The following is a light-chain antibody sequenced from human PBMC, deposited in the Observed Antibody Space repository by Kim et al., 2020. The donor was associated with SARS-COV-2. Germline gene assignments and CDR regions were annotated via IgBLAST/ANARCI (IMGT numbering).Light chain of an antibody. Sequence: QRVTISCTGSSSNIGAFYDVHWYQQLPGTAPKLLIYGNSNRPSGVPDRFSGSKSGASASLAITGLQAEDEADYYCQSYDSSLSGSVFGGGTQLTVL. CDR1: SSNIGAFYD. CDR2: GNS. V-gene: IGLV1-40*01. CDR3: QSYDSSLSGSV. J-gene: IGLJ2*01.